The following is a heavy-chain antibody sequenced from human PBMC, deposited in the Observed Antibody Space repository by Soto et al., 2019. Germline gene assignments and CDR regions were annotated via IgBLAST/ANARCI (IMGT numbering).Heavy chain of an antibody. CDR1: GFTFSTYG. V-gene: IGHV3-30*18. CDR3: AKGAVQDLWSGYYTLFDY. Sequence: QVQLVESGGGVVQPGRSLRLSCAASGFTFSTYGMHWVRQAPGKVLEWVAVISYDGKHKYYADSLKGRFTISRDNSKNTLYLQMTSLRAEDTAVYYCAKGAVQDLWSGYYTLFDYWGQGTLVTVSS. J-gene: IGHJ4*02. D-gene: IGHD3-3*01. CDR2: ISYDGKHK.